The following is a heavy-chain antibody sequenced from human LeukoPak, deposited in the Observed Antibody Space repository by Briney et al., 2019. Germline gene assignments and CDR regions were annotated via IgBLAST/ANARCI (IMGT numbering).Heavy chain of an antibody. Sequence: PSETLSLTCTVSGGSISSYYWSWIRQPPGKGLEWIGYIYYSGSTNYNPSLKSRVTISVDTSKNQFSLKLSSVTAADTAVYYCARDLRRVVPAAMKGDHNWFDPWGQGTLVTVSS. D-gene: IGHD2-2*01. CDR1: GGSISSYY. CDR2: IYYSGST. V-gene: IGHV4-59*01. J-gene: IGHJ5*02. CDR3: ARDLRRVVPAAMKGDHNWFDP.